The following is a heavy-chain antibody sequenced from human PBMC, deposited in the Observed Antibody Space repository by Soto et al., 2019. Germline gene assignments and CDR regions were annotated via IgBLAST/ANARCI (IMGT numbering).Heavy chain of an antibody. Sequence: GYSLNISWKGSGYSFTSYWIGWVRQMPGKGLEWMGIIYPGDSDTRYSPSFQGQVTISADKSISTAYLQWSSLKASDTAMYYCARLVYSSSWYWYFDYWGQGTLVTVSS. CDR1: GYSFTSYW. V-gene: IGHV5-51*01. J-gene: IGHJ4*02. D-gene: IGHD6-13*01. CDR3: ARLVYSSSWYWYFDY. CDR2: IYPGDSDT.